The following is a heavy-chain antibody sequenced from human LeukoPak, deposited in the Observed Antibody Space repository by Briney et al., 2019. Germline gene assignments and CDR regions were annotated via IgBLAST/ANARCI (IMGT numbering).Heavy chain of an antibody. CDR3: ARGVGDRPMVRGVLYYYYYMDV. CDR1: GGTYSSYA. V-gene: IGHV1-69*05. CDR2: IIPIFGTA. D-gene: IGHD3-10*01. J-gene: IGHJ6*03. Sequence: SVKVSCKASGGTYSSYAISWVRQAPGQGLEWMGRIIPIFGTANYAQKFQGRVTITTDESTSTAYMELSSLRSEDTAVYYCARGVGDRPMVRGVLYYYYYMDVWGKGTTVTVSS.